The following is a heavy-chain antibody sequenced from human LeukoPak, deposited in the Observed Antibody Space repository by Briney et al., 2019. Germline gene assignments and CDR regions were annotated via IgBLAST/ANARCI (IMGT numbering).Heavy chain of an antibody. J-gene: IGHJ4*02. D-gene: IGHD3-22*01. CDR2: ISNNGGYT. CDR1: GFTFSSSA. Sequence: PGGSLRLSCAASGFTFSSSAMSWVRQAPGKGLEWVSAISNNGGYTYYADSVQGRFTISRDNSKSTLCLQMNSLRAEDTAVYYCAGVGGETYYYDSSGYYSDYWGQGTLVTVSS. V-gene: IGHV3-23*01. CDR3: AGVGGETYYYDSSGYYSDY.